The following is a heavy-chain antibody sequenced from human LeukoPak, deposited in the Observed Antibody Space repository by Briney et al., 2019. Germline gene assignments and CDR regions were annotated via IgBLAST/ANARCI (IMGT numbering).Heavy chain of an antibody. CDR3: AKGGHYSFFDY. J-gene: IGHJ4*02. D-gene: IGHD2-15*01. V-gene: IGHV3-23*01. CDR2: ISGDGTDK. CDR1: GLTFRNYA. Sequence: GGSLRLSCAASGLTFRNYAMTWVRQAPGKGLEWVSTISGDGTDKYFADSVKGRFTISRDNSKSTVSLQMNSLRVEDMVVYYCAKGGHYSFFDYWGQGTLVTVSS.